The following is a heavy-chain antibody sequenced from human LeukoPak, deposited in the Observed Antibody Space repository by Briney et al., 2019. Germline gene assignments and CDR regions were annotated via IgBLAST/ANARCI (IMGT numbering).Heavy chain of an antibody. D-gene: IGHD6-13*01. J-gene: IGHJ4*02. Sequence: PGGSLRLSCAASGFTFSSYEMSWVRQAPGKGLEWVSAISGSGGSTYYADSVKGRFTISRDNSKNTLYLQMNSLRAEDTAVYYCAKDSRSSSSNGGSYWGQGTLVTVSS. CDR3: AKDSRSSSSNGGSY. CDR1: GFTFSSYE. CDR2: ISGSGGST. V-gene: IGHV3-23*01.